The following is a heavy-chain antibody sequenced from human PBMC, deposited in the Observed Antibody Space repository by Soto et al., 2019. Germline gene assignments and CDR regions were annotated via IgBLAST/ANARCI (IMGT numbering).Heavy chain of an antibody. CDR2: IIPIFGTA. CDR3: VSDAEYSSSSSAP. CDR1: GGTFSSYA. V-gene: IGHV1-69*13. J-gene: IGHJ5*02. Sequence: SVKVSCKASGGTFSSYAISWVRQAPGQGLEWMGGIIPIFGTANYAQKFQGRVTITADESTSTAYMELSSLRSEDTAVYYCVSDAEYSSSSSAPWGQGTLVTVSS. D-gene: IGHD6-6*01.